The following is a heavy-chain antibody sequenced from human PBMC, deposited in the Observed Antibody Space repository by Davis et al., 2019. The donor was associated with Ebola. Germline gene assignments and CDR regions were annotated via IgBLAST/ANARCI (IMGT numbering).Heavy chain of an antibody. J-gene: IGHJ6*04. CDR2: ITSSGGST. CDR1: GFTFSSYA. Sequence: GGSLRLSCAASGFTFSSYAMTWARQAPGKGLEWVSAITSSGGSTYYADSVKGRFTISRDNSKSTLYLQMNSLRVEDTAVYYCAKGGSGWPSDYSYGMGVWGKGTTVTVSS. CDR3: AKGGSGWPSDYSYGMGV. V-gene: IGHV3-23*01. D-gene: IGHD6-19*01.